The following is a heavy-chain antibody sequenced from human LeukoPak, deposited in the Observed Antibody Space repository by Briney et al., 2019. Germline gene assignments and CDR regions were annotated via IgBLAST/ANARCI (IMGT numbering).Heavy chain of an antibody. V-gene: IGHV4-4*07. Sequence: GSLRLSCAASGFTFSNAWMSWIRQPAGKGLEWIGRIYTSGSTNYNPSLKSRVTISVDTSKNQFSLKLSSVTAADTAVYYCARDIVVVRTFDIWGQGTMVTVSS. J-gene: IGHJ3*02. CDR2: IYTSGST. D-gene: IGHD2-21*01. CDR3: ARDIVVVRTFDI. CDR1: GFTFSNAW.